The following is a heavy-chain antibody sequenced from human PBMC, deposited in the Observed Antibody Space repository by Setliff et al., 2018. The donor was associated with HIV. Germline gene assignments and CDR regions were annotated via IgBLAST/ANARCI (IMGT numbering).Heavy chain of an antibody. J-gene: IGHJ2*01. D-gene: IGHD5-12*01. CDR2: IYSSGST. V-gene: IGHV4-4*07. Sequence: SETLSLTCSVFGDSMSPYYWSWIRQSASKGLEWIGRIYSSGSTNHNPSLKSRVTMSVDTSKNQFSLKLTSVTAADTAVYHCSRLADGGYDFRGYFDLWGRGTLVTVSS. CDR1: GDSMSPYY. CDR3: SRLADGGYDFRGYFDL.